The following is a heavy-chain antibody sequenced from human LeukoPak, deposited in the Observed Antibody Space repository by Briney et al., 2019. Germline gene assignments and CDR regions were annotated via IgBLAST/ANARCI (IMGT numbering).Heavy chain of an antibody. D-gene: IGHD2-15*01. CDR2: INPNSGGT. V-gene: IGHV1-2*02. J-gene: IGHJ4*02. CDR1: GYTFTDYY. Sequence: ASVKVSCKASGYTFTDYYMHWVRQAPGQGLEWMGWINPNSGGTNYAQKFQGRVTMTKDTSISTVYMELTRLRSDDTAVYYCARGSGGRSQRCRFFDFWGQGTLVTVSS. CDR3: ARGSGGRSQRCRFFDF.